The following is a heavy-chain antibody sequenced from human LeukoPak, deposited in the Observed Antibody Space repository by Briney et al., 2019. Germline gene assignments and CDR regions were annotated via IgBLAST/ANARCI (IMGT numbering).Heavy chain of an antibody. D-gene: IGHD2-15*01. Sequence: GGSLRLSCVASGFTFSSYAMSWVRQAPGKGLEWVSSISGSGASTYYADSVKGRFTISRDNSKNTLYLQMNSLRAEDTAVYYCAKDQGPLTPRYCSGCSCYWFEYWGQGTLVTVSS. CDR2: ISGSGAST. V-gene: IGHV3-23*01. CDR1: GFTFSSYA. J-gene: IGHJ4*02. CDR3: AKDQGPLTPRYCSGCSCYWFEY.